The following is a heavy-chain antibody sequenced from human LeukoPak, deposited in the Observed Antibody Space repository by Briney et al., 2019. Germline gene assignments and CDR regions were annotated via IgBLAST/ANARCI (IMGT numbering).Heavy chain of an antibody. V-gene: IGHV4-39*07. Sequence: PSETLSLTCTVSGGSISTSNYYWGWIRQPPGKGLEWIGEINHSGSTNYNPSLKSRVTISVDTSKNQFSLKLSSVTAADTTVYYCASSDRVWGSYRYYCRHWGQGTLVTVSS. CDR3: ASSDRVWGSYRYYCRH. J-gene: IGHJ4*02. CDR1: GGSISTSNYY. CDR2: INHSGST. D-gene: IGHD3-16*02.